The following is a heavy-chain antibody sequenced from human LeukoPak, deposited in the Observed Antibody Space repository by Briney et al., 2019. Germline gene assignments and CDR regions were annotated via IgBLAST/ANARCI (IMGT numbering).Heavy chain of an antibody. J-gene: IGHJ6*03. CDR2: IKQDGSEK. CDR3: ARHHYGGNSYSYYYYYMDV. CDR1: GFTFSSYW. V-gene: IGHV3-7*01. Sequence: GGSLRLSCAASGFTFSSYWMSWVRQAPGKGLEWVANIKQDGSEKYYVDSVKGRFTISRDNAKNSLYLQMNSLRAEDTAVYYCARHHYGGNSYSYYYYYMDVWGKGTTVTVSS. D-gene: IGHD4-23*01.